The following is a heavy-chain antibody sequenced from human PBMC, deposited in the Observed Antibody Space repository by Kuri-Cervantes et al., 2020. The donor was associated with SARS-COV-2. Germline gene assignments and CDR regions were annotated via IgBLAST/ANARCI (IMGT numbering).Heavy chain of an antibody. J-gene: IGHJ4*02. CDR2: IKQDGSEK. Sequence: GGSLRLSCAASGFTFSSYWMSWVRQAPGKGLEWVANIKQDGSEKYYVDSVRGRFTISRDNAKNSLYLQMNSLRAEDTAVYYCAREAFGYCSGGSCYSHYWGQGTLVTSPQ. D-gene: IGHD2-15*01. CDR1: GFTFSSYW. V-gene: IGHV3-7*01. CDR3: AREAFGYCSGGSCYSHY.